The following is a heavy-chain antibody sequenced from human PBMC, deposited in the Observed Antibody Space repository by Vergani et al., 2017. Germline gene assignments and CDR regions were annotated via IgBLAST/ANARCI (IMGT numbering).Heavy chain of an antibody. D-gene: IGHD3-10*01. J-gene: IGHJ4*02. CDR1: NYSIGRDYF. CDR2: IYHGGMT. Sequence: QVHLQESGPGLVKPSETLSLTFSVSNYSIGRDYFWGWIRRSPGKGLEYIASIYHGGMTYYNPSLKSRATISIDPSENVISLRLASVTAADPALYHCARHGGSGNYYQLFDSWGQGTLVIVSS. V-gene: IGHV4-38-2*02. CDR3: ARHGGSGNYYQLFDS.